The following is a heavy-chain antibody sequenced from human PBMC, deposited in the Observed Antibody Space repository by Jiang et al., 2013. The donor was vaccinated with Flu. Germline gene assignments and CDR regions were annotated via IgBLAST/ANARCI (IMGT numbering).Heavy chain of an antibody. CDR1: GYTFTGYY. V-gene: IGHV1-2*06. J-gene: IGHJ4*02. Sequence: KKPGASVKVSCKASGYTFTGYYMHWVRQAPGQGLEWMGRINPNSGGTNYAQKFQGRVTMTRDTSISTAYMELSRLRSDDTAVYYCARDPVLRYFDWWGDYFDYWGQGTLVTVSS. CDR3: ARDPVLRYFDWWGDYFDY. D-gene: IGHD3-9*01. CDR2: INPNSGGT.